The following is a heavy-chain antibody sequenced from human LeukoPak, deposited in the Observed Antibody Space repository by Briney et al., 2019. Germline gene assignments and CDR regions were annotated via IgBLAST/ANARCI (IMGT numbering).Heavy chain of an antibody. Sequence: GGSLRLSCAASGFTFSSYGMHWVRQAPGKGLEWVAVISYDGSNKYYADSVKGRFTISRDNSKNTLYLQMNSLRAEDTAVYYCAKVKHGSGWYREYYFDYWGQGTLVTVSS. D-gene: IGHD6-19*01. CDR1: GFTFSSYG. V-gene: IGHV3-30*18. CDR2: ISYDGSNK. J-gene: IGHJ4*02. CDR3: AKVKHGSGWYREYYFDY.